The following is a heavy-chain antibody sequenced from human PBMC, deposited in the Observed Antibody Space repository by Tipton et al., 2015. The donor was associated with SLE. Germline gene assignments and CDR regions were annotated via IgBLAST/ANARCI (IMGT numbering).Heavy chain of an antibody. D-gene: IGHD6-19*01. V-gene: IGHV4-34*01. Sequence: TLSLTCAVYGGSFSDYYWSWIRQPPGKGLEWIGEINQSGSTKYNPSLKSRVTISVGTSKNQFSLKLSSVTAADTAVYYCARKNSSGWSYAFDIWGQGTMVTVSS. J-gene: IGHJ3*02. CDR1: GGSFSDYY. CDR3: ARKNSSGWSYAFDI. CDR2: INQSGST.